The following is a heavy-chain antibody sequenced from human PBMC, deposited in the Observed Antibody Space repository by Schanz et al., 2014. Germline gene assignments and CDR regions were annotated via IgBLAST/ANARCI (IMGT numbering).Heavy chain of an antibody. D-gene: IGHD3-10*01. CDR3: ASGVHVSSLQKGLQF. V-gene: IGHV3-11*04. CDR1: GFTFRDYY. CDR2: IATSSSTR. Sequence: QVQLVESGGGLVKRGGSLRLSCAASGFTFRDYYMSWIRQAPGKGLEWLSYIATSSSTRHYADSVKGRVTISRDNAKNSVSLQMRRLRVEDTAVYYCASGVHVSSLQKGLQFWGRGTLVIVSS. J-gene: IGHJ1*01.